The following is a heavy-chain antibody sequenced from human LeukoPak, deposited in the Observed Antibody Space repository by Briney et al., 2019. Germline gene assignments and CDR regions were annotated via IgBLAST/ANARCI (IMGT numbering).Heavy chain of an antibody. D-gene: IGHD3-16*01. CDR1: GYTFTNFG. J-gene: IGHJ4*02. Sequence: ASVKVSCKASGYTFTNFGFPWVRQAPGQGLEWVGWISANDGNKNYAQNLQGRVTLTTDTSTSTAYMDLRSLTSDDTAVYYCARTQPTRQGWGFDYWGQGTLVTVPT. CDR3: ARTQPTRQGWGFDY. V-gene: IGHV1-18*01. CDR2: ISANDGNK.